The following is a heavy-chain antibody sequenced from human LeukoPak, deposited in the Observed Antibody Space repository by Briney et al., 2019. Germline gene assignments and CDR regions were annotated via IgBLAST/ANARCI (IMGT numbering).Heavy chain of an antibody. CDR1: GFTFNTYA. V-gene: IGHV3-23*01. J-gene: IGHJ4*02. CDR2: ISGSGAFT. Sequence: GGSLRLSCVASGFTFNTYAMSWVRQAPGKGLEWVSTISGSGAFTKYADSVTGRFTISRDNSKNTMYLQLNSLRAEDTAIYYCAKDYLVRSPNYFDYWGQGTLVTVSS. D-gene: IGHD6-13*01. CDR3: AKDYLVRSPNYFDY.